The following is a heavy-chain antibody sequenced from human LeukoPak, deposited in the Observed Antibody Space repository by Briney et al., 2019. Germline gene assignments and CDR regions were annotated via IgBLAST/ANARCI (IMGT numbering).Heavy chain of an antibody. D-gene: IGHD6-19*01. CDR2: ISYDGSNK. CDR3: ARVNHIAVAGPNLAEYFQH. J-gene: IGHJ1*01. CDR1: GFTFSSYA. V-gene: IGHV3-30-3*01. Sequence: GRSLRLSCAASGFTFSSYAMHWVRQAPGKGLEWVAVISYDGSNKYYADSVKGRFTISRDNSKNTLYLQMNSLRAEDTAVYYCARVNHIAVAGPNLAEYFQHWGQGTLVTVSS.